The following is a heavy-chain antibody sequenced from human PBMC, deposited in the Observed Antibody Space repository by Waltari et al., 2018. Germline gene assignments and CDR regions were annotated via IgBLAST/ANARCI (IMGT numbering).Heavy chain of an antibody. CDR2: ISSSSSYI. J-gene: IGHJ4*02. V-gene: IGHV3-21*01. CDR1: GFTFSSYS. Sequence: EVQLVESGGGLVKPGGSLRLSCAASGFTFSSYSMNWVRQAPGKGLEWDSSISSSSSYIYYADSVKGRFTISRDNAKNSLYLQMNSLRAEDTAVYYCARDHLPYYYDSSGYSDYWGQGTLVTVSS. D-gene: IGHD3-22*01. CDR3: ARDHLPYYYDSSGYSDY.